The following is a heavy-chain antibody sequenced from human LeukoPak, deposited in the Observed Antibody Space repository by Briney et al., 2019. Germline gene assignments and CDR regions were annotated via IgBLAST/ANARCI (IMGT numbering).Heavy chain of an antibody. J-gene: IGHJ4*02. D-gene: IGHD3-3*01. CDR1: GFTFSNYG. CDR2: ISYDGSNK. V-gene: IGHV3-30*19. Sequence: GGSLRLSCAASGFTFSNYGMHWVRQAPGKGLEWVAVISYDGSNKYYADSVKGRFTISRDNSKNTLYLQMNSLRAEDTAVYYCARADPRWSGYYFGYWGQGTLVTVSS. CDR3: ARADPRWSGYYFGY.